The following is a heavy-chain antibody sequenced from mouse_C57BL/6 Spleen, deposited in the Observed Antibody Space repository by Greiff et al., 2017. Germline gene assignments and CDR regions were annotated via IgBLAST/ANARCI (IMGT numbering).Heavy chain of an antibody. J-gene: IGHJ4*01. CDR3: TRGGSKSFYYAMGC. CDR1: GFTFSSYA. CDR2: ISSGGDYI. V-gene: IGHV5-9-1*02. D-gene: IGHD1-1*01. Sequence: EVKVVESGAGLVKPGGSLKLSCAASGFTFSSYAMSWVRQTPEQRLEWVAYISSGGDYIYYADTVKGRFTISRDNARNTLYLQMSSLKSEDTAMYYCTRGGSKSFYYAMGCWGQGTSVTVAS.